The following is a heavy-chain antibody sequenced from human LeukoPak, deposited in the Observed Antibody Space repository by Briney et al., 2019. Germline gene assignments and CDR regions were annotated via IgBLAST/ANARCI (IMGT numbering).Heavy chain of an antibody. CDR3: AKDIQYSSGWWAFDI. CDR1: GFTFDDYT. V-gene: IGHV3-43*01. CDR2: ISWDGGST. Sequence: GGSLRLSCAASGFTFDDYTMHWVRQAPGKGLEWVSLISWDGGSTYYADSVKGRFTISRDNSKNSLYLQMNSLRTEDTALYYCAKDIQYSSGWWAFDIWGQGTMVTVSS. D-gene: IGHD6-19*01. J-gene: IGHJ3*02.